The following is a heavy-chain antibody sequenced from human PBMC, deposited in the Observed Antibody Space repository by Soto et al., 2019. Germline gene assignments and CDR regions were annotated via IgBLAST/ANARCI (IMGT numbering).Heavy chain of an antibody. CDR2: IYYGGST. D-gene: IGHD2-8*01. V-gene: IGHV4-31*03. J-gene: IGHJ4*02. Sequence: SETVSLTCTVSGGSISSGGYYWSWIRLHPGKGLEWIGYIYYGGSTYYNPSLKSRVTISVDTSKNQFSLKLSSVTAADTAVYYCASSTYCTNGVCYPKKYYFDYWGQGTQVTVSS. CDR3: ASSTYCTNGVCYPKKYYFDY. CDR1: GGSISSGGYY.